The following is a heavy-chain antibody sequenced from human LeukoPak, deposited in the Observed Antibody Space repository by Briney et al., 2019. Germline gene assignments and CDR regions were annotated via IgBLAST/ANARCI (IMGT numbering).Heavy chain of an antibody. D-gene: IGHD5-18*01. Sequence: SETLSLTCTVSGGSISYYYWSWLRQPPGKGLEWIGYIYNSGTTNYNPSLKSRVTISVDTSKNQFSLKLSSVTAADTAVYYCERSGYSYGKFDYWGPGTLVTVSS. J-gene: IGHJ4*02. V-gene: IGHV4-59*01. CDR3: ERSGYSYGKFDY. CDR1: GGSISYYY. CDR2: IYNSGTT.